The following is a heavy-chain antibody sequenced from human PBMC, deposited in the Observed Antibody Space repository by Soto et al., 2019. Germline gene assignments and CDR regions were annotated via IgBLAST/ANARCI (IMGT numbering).Heavy chain of an antibody. Sequence: QVQLVQSGAEVKKPGASVKVSCKASGYTFTSYGISWVRQAPGQGLEWMGWIIAYNGNTNYAQKIQGRVTITTDTSTSTAYMELRSLRSYDTAVYYCARPWFGDYYFDYWGQGTLVTVSS. CDR1: GYTFTSYG. D-gene: IGHD3-10*01. J-gene: IGHJ4*02. CDR3: ARPWFGDYYFDY. CDR2: IIAYNGNT. V-gene: IGHV1-18*01.